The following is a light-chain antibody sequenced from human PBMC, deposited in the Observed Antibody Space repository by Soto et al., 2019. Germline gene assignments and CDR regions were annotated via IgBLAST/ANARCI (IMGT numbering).Light chain of an antibody. V-gene: IGLV2-14*01. CDR3: SSYTSSSTYVV. Sequence: QSALTQPASVSGSPGQSITISCTGTSSDVGGYNYVSWYQQHPGNAPKLMIYDVGNRPSGVSNRFSGSKSGNMASLTISGLQAEDEADYYCSSYTSSSTYVVFGGGTKLTVL. CDR2: DVG. J-gene: IGLJ2*01. CDR1: SSDVGGYNY.